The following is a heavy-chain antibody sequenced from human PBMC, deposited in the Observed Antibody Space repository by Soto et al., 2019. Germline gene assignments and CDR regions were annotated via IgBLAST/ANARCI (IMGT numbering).Heavy chain of an antibody. D-gene: IGHD2-2*01. CDR1: GYTFTSYG. J-gene: IGHJ6*02. CDR3: ARDSTWYCISTSCYHYYYYYGMDV. V-gene: IGHV1-18*01. Sequence: ASVKVSCKASGYTFTSYGISWVRQAPVQGLEWMGWISAYNGNTNYAQKLQGRVTMTTDTSTSTAYMELRSLRSDDTAVYYCARDSTWYCISTSCYHYYYYYGMDVWGQGTTVTVSS. CDR2: ISAYNGNT.